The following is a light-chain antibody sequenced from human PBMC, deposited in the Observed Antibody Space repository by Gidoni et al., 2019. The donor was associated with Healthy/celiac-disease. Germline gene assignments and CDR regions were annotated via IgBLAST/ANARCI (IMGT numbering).Light chain of an antibody. V-gene: IGKV3-11*01. J-gene: IGKJ4*01. CDR3: QQRSNWPT. CDR1: QSVSSY. Sequence: EVVLTQSPATLSLSPGERATLACRASQSVSSYLAWYQQKPGPAPRLLIYDASNRATGIPARFSGSGSGTDFTLTISSLEREDFAVYYCQQRSNWPTFGGXTKVEIK. CDR2: DAS.